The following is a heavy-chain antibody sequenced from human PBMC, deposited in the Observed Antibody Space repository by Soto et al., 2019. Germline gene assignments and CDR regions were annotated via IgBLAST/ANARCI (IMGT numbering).Heavy chain of an antibody. CDR3: APDDFGDYGVDY. D-gene: IGHD4-17*01. CDR1: GDPISTSNNC. Sequence: PSETLSLTCTVSGDPISTSNNCWGWIRQPPGKGLEWIGSICYSRSTYLNPSLKSRVTISEDTSKNQFSLNLSSVTAADTAMYYCAPDDFGDYGVDYWGQGTLVT. J-gene: IGHJ4*02. CDR2: ICYSRST. V-gene: IGHV4-39*01.